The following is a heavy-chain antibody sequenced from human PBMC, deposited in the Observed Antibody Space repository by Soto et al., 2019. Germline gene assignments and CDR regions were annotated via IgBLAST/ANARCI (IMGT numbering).Heavy chain of an antibody. D-gene: IGHD2-2*01. CDR3: ARDGIVVVPAAMLPYGMDV. CDR1: GYTFPSYY. CDR2: INPSGGST. J-gene: IGHJ6*02. V-gene: IGHV1-46*01. Sequence: ASVKVSCKASGYTFPSYYMHWVRQAPGQGLEWMGIINPSGGSTSYAQKFQGRVTMTRDTSTSTVYMELSSLRSEDTAVYYCARDGIVVVPAAMLPYGMDVWGQGTTVTVSS.